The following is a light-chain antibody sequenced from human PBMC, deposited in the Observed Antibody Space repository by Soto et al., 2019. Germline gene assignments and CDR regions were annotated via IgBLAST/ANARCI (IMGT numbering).Light chain of an antibody. Sequence: QSALTQPPSAAGSPGQSVTISCTGTSSDVGGYNYVSWYQQHPGKAPKLMIYDVSKRPSGVPDRFSGSKSGNTASLTVSGLQAEDEADYYCSSYAGSNNYVFGGGTNLTVL. CDR1: SSDVGGYNY. V-gene: IGLV2-8*01. CDR2: DVS. CDR3: SSYAGSNNYV. J-gene: IGLJ1*01.